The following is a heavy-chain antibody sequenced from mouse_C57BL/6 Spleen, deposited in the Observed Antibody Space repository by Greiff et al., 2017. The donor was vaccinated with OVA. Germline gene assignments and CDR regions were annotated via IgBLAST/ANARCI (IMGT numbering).Heavy chain of an antibody. CDR2: IDPETGGT. CDR3: TRSGDYDPYWYFDV. Sequence: SGAELVRPGASVTLSCKASGYTFTDYEMHWVKQTPVHGLEWIGAIDPETGGTAYNQKFKGKAILTADKSSSTAYMELRSLTSEDSAVYYCTRSGDYDPYWYFDVWGTGTTVTVSS. CDR1: GYTFTDYE. J-gene: IGHJ1*03. D-gene: IGHD2-4*01. V-gene: IGHV1-15*01.